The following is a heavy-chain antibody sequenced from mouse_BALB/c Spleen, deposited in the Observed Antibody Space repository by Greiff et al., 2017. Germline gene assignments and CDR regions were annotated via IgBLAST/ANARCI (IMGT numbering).Heavy chain of an antibody. J-gene: IGHJ4*01. CDR3: ARDYRYDAGFYAMDY. CDR2: IWAGGST. D-gene: IGHD2-14*01. CDR1: GFSLTSYG. V-gene: IGHV2-9*02. Sequence: VQLQQSGPGLVAPSQSLSITCTVSGFSLTSYGVHWVRQPPGKGLEWLGVIWAGGSTNYNSALMSRLSISKDNSKSQVFLKMNSLQTDDTAMYYCARDYRYDAGFYAMDYWGQGTSVTVSS.